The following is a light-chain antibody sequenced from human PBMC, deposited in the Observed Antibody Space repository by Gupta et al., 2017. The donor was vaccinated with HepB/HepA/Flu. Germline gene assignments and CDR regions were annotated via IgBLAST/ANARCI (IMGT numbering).Light chain of an antibody. Sequence: EIVLTQSPGTLSLSPGERATLSCRASQSVSCSSLAWYQQKPGQTPRLLIYGASSRATGIPDRFSGSGSGTDFTLTISRLEPEDFAVYYCQQYGRSPWTFGQGTKVEIK. CDR3: QQYGRSPWT. CDR2: GAS. J-gene: IGKJ1*01. CDR1: QSVSCSS. V-gene: IGKV3-20*01.